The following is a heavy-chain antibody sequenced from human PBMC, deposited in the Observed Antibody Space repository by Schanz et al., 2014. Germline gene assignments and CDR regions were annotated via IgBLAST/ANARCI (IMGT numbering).Heavy chain of an antibody. Sequence: EGQLLESGGGLIQPGGSLRLSCAASGFTFSSYAMSWVRQAPGKGLEWVSTISASGGSTYYADSVKGRFTISRDNSKNILYLQMNSLRAEDTAVYYCAKARRKSNCSGGRCLHYAYYGMDVWGRGTTVAVST. CDR1: GFTFSSYA. CDR2: ISASGGST. D-gene: IGHD2-15*01. J-gene: IGHJ6*04. V-gene: IGHV3-23*01. CDR3: AKARRKSNCSGGRCLHYAYYGMDV.